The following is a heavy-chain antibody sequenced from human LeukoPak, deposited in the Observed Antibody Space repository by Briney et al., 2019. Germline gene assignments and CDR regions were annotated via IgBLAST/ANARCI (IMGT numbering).Heavy chain of an antibody. V-gene: IGHV3-21*01. CDR2: ISSSSSYI. CDR1: GFTFSSYS. CDR3: ARDEVVTAAPDY. J-gene: IGHJ4*02. D-gene: IGHD2-21*02. Sequence: GGSLRLSCAASGFTFSSYSMNWVRQAPGKGLEWVSSISSSSSYIYYADSVKGRFTISRDNAKSSLYLQMNSLGAEDTAVYYCARDEVVTAAPDYWGQGTLVTVSS.